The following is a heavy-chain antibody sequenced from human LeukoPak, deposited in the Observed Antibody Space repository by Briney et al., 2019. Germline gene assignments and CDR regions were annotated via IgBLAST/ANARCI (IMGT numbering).Heavy chain of an antibody. CDR2: INHSGST. CDR3: ATEYSSSSDYYYYYMDV. V-gene: IGHV4-34*01. Sequence: PSETLSLTCAVYGGSFSGYYWSWIRQPPGKGLEWIGKINHSGSTNYNPSLKSRVTISVDTTKNQFSLKLSSVTAADTAVYYCATEYSSSSDYYYYYMDVWGKGTTVTVSS. D-gene: IGHD6-6*01. J-gene: IGHJ6*03. CDR1: GGSFSGYY.